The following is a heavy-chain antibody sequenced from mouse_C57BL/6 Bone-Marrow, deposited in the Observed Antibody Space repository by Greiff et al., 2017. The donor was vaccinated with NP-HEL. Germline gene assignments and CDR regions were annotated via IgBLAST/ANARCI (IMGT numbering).Heavy chain of an antibody. J-gene: IGHJ2*01. CDR2: IDPNSGGT. V-gene: IGHV1-72*01. CDR1: GYTFTSYL. CDR3: ARYYNGSSSFDY. D-gene: IGHD1-1*01. Sequence: QVQLKQPGAELVKPGASVKLSCKASGYTFTSYLMHWVKQRPGRGLEWIGGIDPNSGGTKYNEKFKSKATLTVDKPSSTAYMQLNSLTSEDSAVYYCARYYNGSSSFDYWGQGTTLTVSS.